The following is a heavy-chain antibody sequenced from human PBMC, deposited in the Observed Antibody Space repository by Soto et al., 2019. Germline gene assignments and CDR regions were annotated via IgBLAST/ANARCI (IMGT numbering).Heavy chain of an antibody. V-gene: IGHV1-3*01. D-gene: IGHD6-19*01. CDR1: GYTFTSYA. CDR2: INAGNGNT. Sequence: ASVKVSCKASGYTFTSYAMHWVRQAPGQRLEWMGWINAGNGNTKYSQKFQGRVTITRDTSSSTAYMELSSLRSEDTAVYYCARDRAAVAGTNWFDPWGQGTLVTVSS. J-gene: IGHJ5*02. CDR3: ARDRAAVAGTNWFDP.